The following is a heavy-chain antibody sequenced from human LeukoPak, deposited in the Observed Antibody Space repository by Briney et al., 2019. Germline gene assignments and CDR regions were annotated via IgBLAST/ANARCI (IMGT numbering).Heavy chain of an antibody. CDR3: ARVGAGGGNYFRSYYDR. CDR1: GFTFSSYW. V-gene: IGHV3-7*01. J-gene: IGHJ4*02. CDR2: IREDGSEK. Sequence: GGSLRLSCAASGFTFSSYWMGWFRQAPGRGLEWVANIREDGSEKNYVDSVKGRFSISRDNAENSLYLQMNSLRVEDTAMYYCARVGAGGGNYFRSYYDRWGQGTLVTVSS. D-gene: IGHD2/OR15-2a*01.